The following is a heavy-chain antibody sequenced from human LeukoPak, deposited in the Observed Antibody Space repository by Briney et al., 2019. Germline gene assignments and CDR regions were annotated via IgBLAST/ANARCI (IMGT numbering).Heavy chain of an antibody. D-gene: IGHD4-17*01. CDR2: INHSGST. CDR1: GGSFSGYY. Sequence: SETLSLTCAVYGGSFSGYYWSWIRQPPGKGLEWIGEINHSGSTNYNPSLKSRVTISVDTSKNQFSLKLSSVTAADTAVYYCARGVDYGDYVNYWGQGTLVTVSS. V-gene: IGHV4-34*01. CDR3: ARGVDYGDYVNY. J-gene: IGHJ4*02.